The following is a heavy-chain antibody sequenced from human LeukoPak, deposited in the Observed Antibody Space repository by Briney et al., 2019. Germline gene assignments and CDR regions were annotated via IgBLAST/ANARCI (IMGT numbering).Heavy chain of an antibody. CDR3: ARDGIAAASDP. J-gene: IGHJ5*02. CDR1: GFTFCSYA. CDR2: ISYDGSNK. D-gene: IGHD6-13*01. Sequence: GGSLRLSCAASGFTFCSYAMHWVRQAPGKGLEWVAVISYDGSNKYYADSVKGRFTISRDNSKNTLYLKMNTLRVEDTAVYYCARDGIAAASDPWGQGTLVTVSS. V-gene: IGHV3-30-3*01.